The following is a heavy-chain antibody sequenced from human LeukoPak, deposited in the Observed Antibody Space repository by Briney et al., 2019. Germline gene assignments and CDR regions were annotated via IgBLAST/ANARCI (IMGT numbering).Heavy chain of an antibody. CDR2: IKQDGSEK. Sequence: GGSLRLPCAASGFTFSSYWMSWVRQAPGKGLEWVANIKQDGSEKYYVDSVKGRFTISRDNAKNSLYLQMNSLRAEDTAVYYCARESGTAMGPGFDYWGQGTLVTVSS. V-gene: IGHV3-7*01. CDR1: GFTFSSYW. J-gene: IGHJ4*02. D-gene: IGHD5-18*01. CDR3: ARESGTAMGPGFDY.